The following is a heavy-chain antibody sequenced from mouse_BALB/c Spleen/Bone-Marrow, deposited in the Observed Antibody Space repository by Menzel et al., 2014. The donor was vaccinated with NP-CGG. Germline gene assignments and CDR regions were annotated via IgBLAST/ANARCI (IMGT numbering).Heavy chain of an antibody. D-gene: IGHD2-2*01. CDR1: SFNIKDTY. CDR2: IDPANGNT. CDR3: ASYVYGYYFDY. Sequence: VQLKQSGAELVKPGASVKLSCTASSFNIKDTYMHWVKQRPEQGLEWIGRIDPANGNTKYDPKFQGKASITADTSSNTAYLQLSSLTSEETAVYYCASYVYGYYFDYWGQGTTLTVSS. J-gene: IGHJ2*01. V-gene: IGHV14-3*02.